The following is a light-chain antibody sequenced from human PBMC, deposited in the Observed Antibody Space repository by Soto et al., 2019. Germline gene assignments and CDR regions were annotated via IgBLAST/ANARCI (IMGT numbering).Light chain of an antibody. CDR3: QHHGDSPLVC. CDR1: QSVRNNY. CDR2: GAA. Sequence: ENVLTQSPGTLSLSPGERATLSCRASQSVRNNYLAWYQQKPGQAPRLLISGAANRATSIPDRFSGSGSATDFTLTIRSLEPEDFAVYYCQHHGDSPLVCFGGGTRVEIK. J-gene: IGKJ4*01. V-gene: IGKV3-20*01.